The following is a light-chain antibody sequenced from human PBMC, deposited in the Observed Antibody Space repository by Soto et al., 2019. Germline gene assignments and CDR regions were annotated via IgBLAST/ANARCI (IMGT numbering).Light chain of an antibody. CDR1: SSNIGGNS. CDR2: DDD. Sequence: QSVLTQPPSVSAAPGQRVTISCSGSSSNIGGNSVSWHQQLPGTAPKLLIYDDDKRPSGIPDRFSGSKSGTSATLGITGFQTGDEADHYCGSWDSSLSAYVFGTGTKVTVL. J-gene: IGLJ1*01. CDR3: GSWDSSLSAYV. V-gene: IGLV1-51*01.